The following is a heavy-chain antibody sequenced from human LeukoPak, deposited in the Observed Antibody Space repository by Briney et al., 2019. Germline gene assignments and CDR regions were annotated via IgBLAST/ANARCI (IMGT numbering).Heavy chain of an antibody. D-gene: IGHD2-15*01. CDR2: IIPIFGTA. CDR1: GGTFSSYA. CDR3: ARSDLVVAGYYYYYMDV. J-gene: IGHJ6*03. Sequence: TSVKVSCKASGGTFSSYAISWVRQAPGQGLEWMGGIIPIFGTANYAQKFQGRVTITTDESTSTAYMELSSLRSEDTAVYYCARSDLVVAGYYYYYMDVWGKGTTVNVSS. V-gene: IGHV1-69*05.